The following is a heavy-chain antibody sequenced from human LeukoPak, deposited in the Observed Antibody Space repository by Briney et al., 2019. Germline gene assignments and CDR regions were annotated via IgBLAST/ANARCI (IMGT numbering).Heavy chain of an antibody. D-gene: IGHD1-14*01. CDR3: ARQPGAYHFDY. Sequence: SETLSLTCTVSGGSISSYYWSWIRQPPGKGLEWIGYMYYSGRTNYNPSLKSRVTISVDTSKNQFSLKLSSVTAADTAVYYCARQPGAYHFDYWGQGILVTVSS. J-gene: IGHJ4*02. CDR1: GGSISSYY. CDR2: MYYSGRT. V-gene: IGHV4-59*01.